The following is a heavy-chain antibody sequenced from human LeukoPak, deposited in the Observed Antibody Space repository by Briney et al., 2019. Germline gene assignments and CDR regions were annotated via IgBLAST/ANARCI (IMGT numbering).Heavy chain of an antibody. CDR2: ISNSGST. Sequence: SETLSLTCAVSGGSISSGGYSWSWIRQPPGKGPEWIGHISNSGSTYYSPSLSSRVTISLDTSKNQFSLKLRSVTAADTAVYYCARGGASSIPLDYWGRGTLVTVSS. D-gene: IGHD1-26*01. J-gene: IGHJ4*02. CDR3: ARGGASSIPLDY. V-gene: IGHV4-61*08. CDR1: GGSISSGGYS.